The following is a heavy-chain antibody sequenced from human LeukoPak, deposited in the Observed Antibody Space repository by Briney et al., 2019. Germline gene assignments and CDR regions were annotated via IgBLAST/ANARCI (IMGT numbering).Heavy chain of an antibody. CDR3: ATGRAVGAADAFDI. V-gene: IGHV4-39*07. J-gene: IGHJ3*02. CDR2: MYDSGRT. CDR1: GGSNSSSSDF. D-gene: IGHD1-26*01. Sequence: SETLSLTSTLSGGSNSSSSDFWGWIRQPPGKGLDWIGTMYDSGRTYYNSSLKSRVTISVDTSKNHFSLKLSSVTAADTAEYYCATGRAVGAADAFDIWGQGTMVTVSS.